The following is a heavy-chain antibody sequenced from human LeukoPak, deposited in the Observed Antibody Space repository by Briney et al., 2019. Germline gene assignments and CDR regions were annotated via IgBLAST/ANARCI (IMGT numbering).Heavy chain of an antibody. CDR1: GYSISSGYY. D-gene: IGHD5/OR15-5a*01. CDR2: IYHSGST. Sequence: SETLSLTCTVSGYSISSGYYWGWIRQPPGKGLEWIGSIYHSGSTYYNPSLKSRVTISVDTSKNQFSLKLSSVTAADTAVYYWARANRVSLYYFDYWGQGTLVTVSS. J-gene: IGHJ4*02. CDR3: ARANRVSLYYFDY. V-gene: IGHV4-38-2*02.